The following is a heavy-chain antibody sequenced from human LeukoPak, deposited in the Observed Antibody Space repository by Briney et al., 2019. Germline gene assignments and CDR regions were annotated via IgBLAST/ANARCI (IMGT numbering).Heavy chain of an antibody. J-gene: IGHJ4*02. CDR3: AKDSGPGSGRTGALSYFDY. CDR1: GFTFSSSA. Sequence: QTGGSLRLSCAASGFTFSSSAMSWVRQVPGKGLEWVSAISGSGGSTYYADSVKGRFTISRDNSKNTLYLQMNSLRAEDTAVYYCAKDSGPGSGRTGALSYFDYWGQGTLVTVSS. CDR2: ISGSGGST. D-gene: IGHD7-27*01. V-gene: IGHV3-23*01.